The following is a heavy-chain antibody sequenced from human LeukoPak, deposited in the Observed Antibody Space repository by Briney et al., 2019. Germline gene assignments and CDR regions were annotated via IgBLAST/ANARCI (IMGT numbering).Heavy chain of an antibody. CDR1: GGTFSSYA. D-gene: IGHD3-22*01. Sequence: ASVKVSCKASGGTFSSYAISWVRQAPGQGLEWMGGIIPIFGTANYAQKFQGRVTITADKSTSTAYMELSSLRSDDTAVYYCARDNYYDSSGYYSYWGQGTLVTVSS. CDR3: ARDNYYDSSGYYSY. CDR2: IIPIFGTA. V-gene: IGHV1-69*06. J-gene: IGHJ4*02.